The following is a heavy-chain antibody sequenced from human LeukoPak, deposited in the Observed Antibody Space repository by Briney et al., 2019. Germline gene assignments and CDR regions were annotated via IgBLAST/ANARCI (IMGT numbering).Heavy chain of an antibody. CDR3: ARSLSSRNWFDP. V-gene: IGHV1-69*13. CDR2: IIPIFGTA. J-gene: IGHJ5*02. Sequence: SVKVSCKASGGTFISYAISWVRQAPRQGLEWMGGIIPIFGTANYAQKFQGRVTITADESTSTAYMELSSLRSEDTAVYYCARSLSSRNWFDPWGQGTLVTVSS. CDR1: GGTFISYA. D-gene: IGHD6-13*01.